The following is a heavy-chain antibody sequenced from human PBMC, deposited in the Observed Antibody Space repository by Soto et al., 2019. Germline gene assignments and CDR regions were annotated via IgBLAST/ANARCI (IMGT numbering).Heavy chain of an antibody. V-gene: IGHV4-59*01. CDR1: GASMNNYY. CDR3: VRSGHSFGGVM. Sequence: SETLSLTCSVSGASMNNYYGSWVRQPPGKGLEWIGYLYYSGSSNYNSSLKSRVTISVDTSNNHFSLKLSSVTAADTAVYYCVRSGHSFGGVMWGLGTLVTVSS. CDR2: LYYSGSS. D-gene: IGHD3-16*01. J-gene: IGHJ4*02.